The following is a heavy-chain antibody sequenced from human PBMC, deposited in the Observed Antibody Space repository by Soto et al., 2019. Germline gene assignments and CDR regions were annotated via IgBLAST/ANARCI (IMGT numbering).Heavy chain of an antibody. Sequence: ASVKVSCKASGYTFTGYYMHWVRHAPGQGLEWMGWINPNSGGTNYAQKFQGWVTMTRDTSISTAYMELSRLRSDDTAVYYCARDKNSAAAGTLDYWGQGTLVTVSS. V-gene: IGHV1-2*04. D-gene: IGHD6-13*01. J-gene: IGHJ4*02. CDR2: INPNSGGT. CDR1: GYTFTGYY. CDR3: ARDKNSAAAGTLDY.